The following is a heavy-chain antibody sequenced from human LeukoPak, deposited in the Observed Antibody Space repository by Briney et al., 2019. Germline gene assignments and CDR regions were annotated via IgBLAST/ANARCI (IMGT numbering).Heavy chain of an antibody. J-gene: IGHJ4*02. V-gene: IGHV3-53*01. CDR1: GFTVSSNY. CDR2: IYSGGST. D-gene: IGHD6-6*01. CDR3: ARDRLYSSSSEDY. Sequence: SGGSLSLSCAASGFTVSSNYMSWVRQAPGKGLEWVSVIYSGGSTYYSDSVKGRFTISRDNSKHTLYLQMNSLRVEDTAVYYCARDRLYSSSSEDYWGQGTLVTVSS.